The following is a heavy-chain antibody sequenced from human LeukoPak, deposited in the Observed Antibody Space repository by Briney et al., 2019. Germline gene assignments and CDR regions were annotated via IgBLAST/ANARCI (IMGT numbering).Heavy chain of an antibody. CDR1: GFTFSSYA. CDR3: AKDSSIVVVPAATSYDY. V-gene: IGHV3-23*01. D-gene: IGHD2-2*01. CDR2: ISGSGGST. Sequence: GGSLRLSCAASGFTFSSYAMSWVRQAPGKGLEWVSAISGSGGSTYYADSVKGRFTISRDNSKTTLYLQMNSLRAEDTAVYYCAKDSSIVVVPAATSYDYWGQGTLVTVSS. J-gene: IGHJ4*02.